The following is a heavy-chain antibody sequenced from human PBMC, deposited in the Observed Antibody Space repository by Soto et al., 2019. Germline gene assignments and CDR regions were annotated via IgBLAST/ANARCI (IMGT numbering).Heavy chain of an antibody. CDR2: ISSSSSYI. V-gene: IGHV3-21*01. J-gene: IGHJ6*04. CDR1: GFTFSSYS. Sequence: PGGSLRLSCAASGFTFSSYSMNWVRQAPGKGLEWVSSISSSSSYIYYADSVKGRFTISRDNAKNSLYLQMNSLRAEDTAVYYCARALSVRGVKIIAPHHDVWGKGTTVTVSS. D-gene: IGHD3-10*01. CDR3: ARALSVRGVKIIAPHHDV.